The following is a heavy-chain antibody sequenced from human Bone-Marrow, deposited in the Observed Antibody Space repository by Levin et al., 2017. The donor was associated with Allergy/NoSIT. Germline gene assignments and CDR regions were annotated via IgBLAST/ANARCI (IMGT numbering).Heavy chain of an antibody. J-gene: IGHJ4*02. D-gene: IGHD2-15*01. CDR3: AKRYCSGGSCSQYLHYLDY. CDR2: ISGSGGST. Sequence: GGSLRLSCAASGFTFSSYAMTWVRQAPGKGLEWVSAISGSGGSTYYADSVKGRITISRDNSKNTLYLQMNSLRAEDTAVYYCAKRYCSGGSCSQYLHYLDYWGQGTLVTVSS. V-gene: IGHV3-23*01. CDR1: GFTFSSYA.